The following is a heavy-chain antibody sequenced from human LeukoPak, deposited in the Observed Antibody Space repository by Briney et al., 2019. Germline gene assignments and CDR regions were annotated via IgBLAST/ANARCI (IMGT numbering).Heavy chain of an antibody. J-gene: IGHJ5*02. CDR1: GGSFSGYY. D-gene: IGHD2-8*01. V-gene: IGHV4-34*01. Sequence: SETLSLTCAVYGGSFSGYYWSWIRQPPGKGLEWIGSIYYSGSTYYKPSLKSRVTISVDTSKNQFSLKLSAVTAADTAVYYCARARKYNGNPNWIDLWGQGVLVTVSS. CDR2: IYYSGST. CDR3: ARARKYNGNPNWIDL.